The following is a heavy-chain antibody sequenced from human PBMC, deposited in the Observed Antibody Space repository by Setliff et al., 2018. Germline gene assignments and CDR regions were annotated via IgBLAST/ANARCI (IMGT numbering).Heavy chain of an antibody. Sequence: SETLSLTCSVSGGSIRGSSYFWGWIRQPPGEGLEWIGNINDSGSTYYNPSLKSRVTISVDRSKNQVFLRMTSVTAADTTFYYCARMGTDYIMTRINSYQYYFYMDVWGKGTTVTVSS. CDR3: ARMGTDYIMTRINSYQYYFYMDV. CDR2: INDSGST. V-gene: IGHV4-39*01. CDR1: GGSIRGSSYF. D-gene: IGHD5-18*01. J-gene: IGHJ6*03.